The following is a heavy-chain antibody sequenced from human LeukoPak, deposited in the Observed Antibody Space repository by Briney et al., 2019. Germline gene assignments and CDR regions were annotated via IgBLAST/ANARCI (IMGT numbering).Heavy chain of an antibody. J-gene: IGHJ4*02. CDR1: GGSISSSSYY. Sequence: SETLSLTCTVSGGSISSSSYYWGWIRQSPGKGLEWIGSIYYSGSTYYNPSLKSRVTISVDTSKNQFSLKLSSVTAADTAVYYCARRSEGSSGWSYFDYWGQGILVTVSS. V-gene: IGHV4-39*01. CDR3: ARRSEGSSGWSYFDY. D-gene: IGHD6-19*01. CDR2: IYYSGST.